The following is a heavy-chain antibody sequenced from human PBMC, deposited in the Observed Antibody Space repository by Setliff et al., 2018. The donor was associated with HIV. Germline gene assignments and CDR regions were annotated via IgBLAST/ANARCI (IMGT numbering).Heavy chain of an antibody. J-gene: IGHJ4*02. CDR2: INPSGGST. Sequence: GASVKVSCKASGYTFTRYFMHCVRQAPGQGLEWLGMINPSGGSTWYVQKFQGRVTMTGDTSTNTLYMELSSLRSEDTAVYYCARGWEGGMDYWGQGTLVTVSS. CDR3: ARGWEGGMDY. D-gene: IGHD1-26*01. CDR1: GYTFTRYF. V-gene: IGHV1-46*01.